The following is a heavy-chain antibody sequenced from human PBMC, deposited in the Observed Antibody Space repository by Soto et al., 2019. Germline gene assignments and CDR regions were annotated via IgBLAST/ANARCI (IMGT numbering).Heavy chain of an antibody. CDR3: AKEGGLSGSYYISSSYYFDY. CDR2: ISYDGSNT. J-gene: IGHJ4*02. Sequence: QVQLVESGGGVVQPGRSLRLSWVASGFTFSIYGMHWVRQAPGKGLEWVAIISYDGSNTYYADSVKGRFTISRDNSKNTLYLQMNSLRAEDTSVYYCAKEGGLSGSYYISSSYYFDYWGQGTLFTVSS. CDR1: GFTFSIYG. D-gene: IGHD1-26*01. V-gene: IGHV3-30*18.